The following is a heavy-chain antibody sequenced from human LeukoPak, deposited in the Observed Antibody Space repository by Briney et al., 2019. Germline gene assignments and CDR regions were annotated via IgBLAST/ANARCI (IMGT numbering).Heavy chain of an antibody. CDR1: GYVFASHW. J-gene: IGHJ4*02. D-gene: IGHD2-2*01. V-gene: IGHV1-2*02. CDR2: IKPDSDAT. CDR3: AKEDPHQRLDN. Sequence: GASVKVSCKASGYVFASHWLHWVRQAPGQGLEWVGYIKPDSDATDLAQRFQGRVTLTRDTSISTAYLELNGLTADDTAVYFFAKEDPHQRLDNWGREPWSPSPQ.